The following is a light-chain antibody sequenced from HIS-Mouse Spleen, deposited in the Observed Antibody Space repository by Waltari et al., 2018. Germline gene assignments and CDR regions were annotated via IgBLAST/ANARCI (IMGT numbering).Light chain of an antibody. Sequence: QSALTQPRSVSGSPGQSVTISCTGTSSDVGGYNYVPRYQLHPGKAPKPMIYDVSKRPSGVPDRFSGSKSGNTASLTISGLQAEDEADYYCCSYAGSYTLVFGGGTKLTVL. CDR2: DVS. J-gene: IGLJ2*01. CDR1: SSDVGGYNY. CDR3: CSYAGSYTLV. V-gene: IGLV2-11*01.